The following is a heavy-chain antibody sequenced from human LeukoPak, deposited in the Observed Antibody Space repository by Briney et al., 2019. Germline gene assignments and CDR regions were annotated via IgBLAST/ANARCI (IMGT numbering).Heavy chain of an antibody. Sequence: GGSLRLSCAASGFTFSYFWMSWVRQAPGKGLEWVANINPDGSEKNYVDSVKGRFTISRDSAKNSLYLQMNSLRAEDMALYYCAKGRDPIGDILTGYSDAFDIWGQGTMVTVSS. CDR2: INPDGSEK. D-gene: IGHD3-9*01. V-gene: IGHV3-7*03. CDR1: GFTFSYFW. CDR3: AKGRDPIGDILTGYSDAFDI. J-gene: IGHJ3*02.